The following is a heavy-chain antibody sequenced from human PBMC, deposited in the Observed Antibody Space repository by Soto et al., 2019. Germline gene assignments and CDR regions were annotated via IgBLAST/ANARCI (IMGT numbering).Heavy chain of an antibody. CDR3: AKEAGDH. Sequence: QMQLVQSGAEVKERGSSVKISCKTSGGTFNTYALTWVRQAPGQGLEWIGGIIPIFGIKNVAQRFQGRVTINADESLTTAYMEMTSLRSDDTAVYYCAKEAGDHWDQGTLVTVSS. J-gene: IGHJ4*02. V-gene: IGHV1-69*01. D-gene: IGHD3-10*01. CDR1: GGTFNTYA. CDR2: IIPIFGIK.